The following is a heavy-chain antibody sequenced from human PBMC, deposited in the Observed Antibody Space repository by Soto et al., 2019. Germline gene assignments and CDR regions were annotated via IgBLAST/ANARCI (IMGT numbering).Heavy chain of an antibody. J-gene: IGHJ4*02. D-gene: IGHD3-22*01. CDR3: ARGWGIAAADEPYYYDSSGYYVDY. CDR1: GGSISSYY. CDR2: IYYSGST. V-gene: IGHV4-59*01. Sequence: SETLSLTCTVSGGSISSYYWSWIRQPPGKGLEWIGYIYYSGSTNYNPSLKSRVTISVDTSKNQFSLKLSSVTAADTAVYYCARGWGIAAADEPYYYDSSGYYVDYWGQGTLVTVSS.